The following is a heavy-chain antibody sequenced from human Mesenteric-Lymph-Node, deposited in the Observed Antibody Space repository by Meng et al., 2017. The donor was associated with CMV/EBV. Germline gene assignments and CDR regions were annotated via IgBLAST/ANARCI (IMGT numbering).Heavy chain of an antibody. CDR2: VRYDGTTT. V-gene: IGHV3-30*02. Sequence: GGSLRLSCAASASSFSNYGMHWVRQAPGKGLEWVSFVRYDGTTTYYADSVKGRFTISRDNSKNTLYLQMSSLRPEDTAVYYCAKGFGWPINFDYWGQGTLVTVSS. CDR3: AKGFGWPINFDY. J-gene: IGHJ4*02. D-gene: IGHD6-19*01. CDR1: ASSFSNYG.